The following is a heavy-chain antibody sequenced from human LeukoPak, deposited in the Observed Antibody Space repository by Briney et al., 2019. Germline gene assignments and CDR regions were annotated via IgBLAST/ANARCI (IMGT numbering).Heavy chain of an antibody. J-gene: IGHJ5*02. CDR2: IIPIFGTA. CDR1: GGTFSSYA. D-gene: IGHD3-16*02. Sequence: SVKVSCKXSGGTFSSYAISWVRQSPGQGLEWMGRIIPIFGTANYAQKFQGRVTITTDESTSTAYMELSSLRSEDTAVYYCARIMLTFGGVIGNWFDPWGQGTLVTVSS. CDR3: ARIMLTFGGVIGNWFDP. V-gene: IGHV1-69*05.